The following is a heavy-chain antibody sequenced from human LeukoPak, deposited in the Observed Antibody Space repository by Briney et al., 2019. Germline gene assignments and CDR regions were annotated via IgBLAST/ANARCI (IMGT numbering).Heavy chain of an antibody. CDR1: GFTFSSYW. CDR3: SSPGGLEHLAARFHP. D-gene: IGHD3-16*01. J-gene: IGHJ5*02. CDR2: IKQDGSEK. Sequence: GGSLRLSCAASGFTFSSYWMSWVRQAPGKGLEWVANIKQDGSEKYYVDSVKGRFTISRDNAKNSLYLQMNSLRAEDTAVYYFSSPGGLEHLAARFHPWGQGTLVPVSS. V-gene: IGHV3-7*01.